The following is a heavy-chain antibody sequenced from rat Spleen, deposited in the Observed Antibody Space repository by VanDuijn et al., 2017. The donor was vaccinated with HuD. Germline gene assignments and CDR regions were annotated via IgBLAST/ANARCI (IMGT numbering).Heavy chain of an antibody. V-gene: IGHV3-1*01. Sequence: EVQLQESGPGLVKPSQSLSLTCSVTGYSITSNYWGWIRKFPGNKMEWIGHISYSGSTSYNPSLKRRISITRDTSKNQFFLQLNSVTTEDTDTYYCASTYYGYYFDYWGQGVMVTVSS. J-gene: IGHJ2*01. D-gene: IGHD1-9*01. CDR2: ISYSGST. CDR3: ASTYYGYYFDY. CDR1: GYSITSNY.